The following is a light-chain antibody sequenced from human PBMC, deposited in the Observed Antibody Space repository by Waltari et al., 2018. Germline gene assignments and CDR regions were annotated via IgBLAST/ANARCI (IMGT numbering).Light chain of an antibody. CDR3: QQYYTTPPT. V-gene: IGKV4-1*01. CDR2: WAS. Sequence: DIVMTQSPDSLTVSPGERATINCRASQSVSDHVNNKNYFAWYRQKVGQPPKRLISWASTREVAVPDRFSASGSGTESTLIISRLQPEDVAVYYCQQYYTTPPTFGPGPKSDIK. J-gene: IGKJ1*01. CDR1: QSVSDHVNNKNY.